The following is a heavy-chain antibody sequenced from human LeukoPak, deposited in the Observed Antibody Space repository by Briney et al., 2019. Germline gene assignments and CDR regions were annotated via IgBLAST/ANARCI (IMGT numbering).Heavy chain of an antibody. D-gene: IGHD2-15*01. J-gene: IGHJ6*02. V-gene: IGHV3-23*01. CDR1: GFTFSTYA. CDR2: ISGSGNRT. CDR3: AKNLYCGGGSCYPSALGMDV. Sequence: GGSLRLSCTASGFTFSTYAMSWVRQAPGKGLEWVSSISGSGNRTYYADSVKGRFTISRDNSKNTLFLQMNSLRAEDTAVYYCAKNLYCGGGSCYPSALGMDVWGQGTTVTVSS.